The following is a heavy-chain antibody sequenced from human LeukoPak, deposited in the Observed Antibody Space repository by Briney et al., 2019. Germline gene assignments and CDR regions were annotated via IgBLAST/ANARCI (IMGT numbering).Heavy chain of an antibody. V-gene: IGHV3-23*01. D-gene: IGHD2-2*02. J-gene: IGHJ4*02. Sequence: PGGSLRLSCAASGFTFSSYAMSWVRQAPGKGLEWVSAISGSGGSTYYADSVKGRFTISRDNSKNTLYLQMNSLRAEDTAVYYCAKDMRIVVVPAAIGNYWGQGTLVTVSS. CDR2: ISGSGGST. CDR3: AKDMRIVVVPAAIGNY. CDR1: GFTFSSYA.